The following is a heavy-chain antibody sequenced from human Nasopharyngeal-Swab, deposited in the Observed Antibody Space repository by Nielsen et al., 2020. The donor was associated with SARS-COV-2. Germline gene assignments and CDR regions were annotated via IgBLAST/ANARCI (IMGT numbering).Heavy chain of an antibody. J-gene: IGHJ3*02. Sequence: GESLKISCAASGFTFSDSAMHWVRQASGKGLEWVGRIRSKANSYATAYAASVKGRFTISRDDSKNTAYLQMNSLKTEDTALYYCTRGPPYTDTYWDAFDIWGQGTMVSVSS. D-gene: IGHD2-8*02. V-gene: IGHV3-73*01. CDR3: TRGPPYTDTYWDAFDI. CDR2: IRSKANSYAT. CDR1: GFTFSDSA.